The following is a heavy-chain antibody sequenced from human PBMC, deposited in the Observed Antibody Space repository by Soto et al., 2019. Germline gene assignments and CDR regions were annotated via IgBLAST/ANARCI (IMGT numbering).Heavy chain of an antibody. V-gene: IGHV3-30-3*01. CDR1: GFTFSSYA. J-gene: IGHJ6*02. CDR3: ARQITGTNSTHYYYYGMDV. D-gene: IGHD1-7*01. Sequence: AGGSLRLSCAASGFTFSSYAMHWVRQAPGKGLEWVAVISYDGSNKYYADSVKGRFTISRDNSKNTLYLQMNSLRAEDTAVYYCARQITGTNSTHYYYYGMDVWGQGTTVTVSS. CDR2: ISYDGSNK.